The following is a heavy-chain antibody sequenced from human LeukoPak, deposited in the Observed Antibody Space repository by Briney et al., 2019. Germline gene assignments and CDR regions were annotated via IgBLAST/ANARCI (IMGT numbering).Heavy chain of an antibody. D-gene: IGHD1-26*01. CDR2: IKQDGSEK. V-gene: IGHV3-7*01. J-gene: IGHJ4*02. CDR1: GFSFSSFW. CDR3: AEGGYYGSSGDFDY. Sequence: GGSLRLSCAASGFSFSSFWMSWVRQAPGRGLEWVANIKQDGSEKYYVDSVKGRFTISRDNAKNSLYLQMNSLGAEDTAVYYCAEGGYYGSSGDFDYWGQGTLATVSS.